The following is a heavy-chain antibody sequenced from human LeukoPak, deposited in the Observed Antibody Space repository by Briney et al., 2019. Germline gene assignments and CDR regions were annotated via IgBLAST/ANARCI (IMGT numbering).Heavy chain of an antibody. CDR2: IYPADSDT. Sequence: GESLKISCEASGYSFRNYWIAWVRQMPGKGPERMGLIYPADSDTRYSPSFQGQVTISADKSISTAYLQWSSLKASDTAMYYCARHRLNYYDSSHDAFDIWGQGTMVTVSS. CDR3: ARHRLNYYDSSHDAFDI. D-gene: IGHD3-22*01. J-gene: IGHJ3*02. CDR1: GYSFRNYW. V-gene: IGHV5-51*01.